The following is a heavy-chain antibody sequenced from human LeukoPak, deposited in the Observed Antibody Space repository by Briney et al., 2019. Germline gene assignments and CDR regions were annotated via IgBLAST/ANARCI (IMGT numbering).Heavy chain of an antibody. Sequence: SATLSITCPVPGGSISSYYWSWIRQPAGKGLEWIGRIYTSGSTNYNPSLKSRVTMSVDTSKNQFSLKLSSVTAADTAVYYCARHDYGDYWFDPWGQGTLVTVSS. CDR1: GGSISSYY. D-gene: IGHD4-17*01. CDR3: ARHDYGDYWFDP. J-gene: IGHJ5*02. V-gene: IGHV4-4*07. CDR2: IYTSGST.